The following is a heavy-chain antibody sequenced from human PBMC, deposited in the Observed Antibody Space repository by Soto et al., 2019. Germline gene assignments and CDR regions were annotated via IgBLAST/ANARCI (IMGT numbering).Heavy chain of an antibody. CDR2: IWYDGSNK. J-gene: IGHJ3*02. Sequence: GGSLRLSCAASGFTFSSYGMHWVRQAPGKGLEWVAVIWYDGSNKYYADSVKGRFTISRDNSKNTLYLQMNSLRAEDTAVYYCARGPVISSGWVDAFDIWGQGTMVTVSS. V-gene: IGHV3-33*01. D-gene: IGHD6-19*01. CDR3: ARGPVISSGWVDAFDI. CDR1: GFTFSSYG.